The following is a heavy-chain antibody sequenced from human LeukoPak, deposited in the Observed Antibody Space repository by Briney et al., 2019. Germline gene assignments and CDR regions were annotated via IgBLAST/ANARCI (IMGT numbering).Heavy chain of an antibody. D-gene: IGHD3-10*01. CDR1: GFTFSSYA. Sequence: GGSLRLSCAASGFTFSSYAMHWVRQAPGKGLEWVAVISYDGSNKYYADSVKGRFTISRDNSKNTLYLQMNSLRAEDTAVYYCTRLSYGSGAPHPPYWGQGTLVTVSS. CDR3: TRLSYGSGAPHPPY. V-gene: IGHV3-30-3*01. CDR2: ISYDGSNK. J-gene: IGHJ4*02.